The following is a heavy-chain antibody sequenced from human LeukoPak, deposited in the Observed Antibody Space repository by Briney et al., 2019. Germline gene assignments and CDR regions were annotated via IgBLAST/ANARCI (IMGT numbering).Heavy chain of an antibody. V-gene: IGHV3-15*01. CDR3: TTTTYCSSTSCLDY. D-gene: IGHD2-2*01. J-gene: IGHJ4*02. Sequence: GSLRLSCAASGFTFSNAWMSWVRQAPGKGLEWVGRIKSKTDGGTTDYAAPVKGRFTISRDDSKNTLYLQMNSLKTEDTAVYYCTTTTYCSSTSCLDYWGQGTLVTVSS. CDR1: GFTFSNAW. CDR2: IKSKTDGGTT.